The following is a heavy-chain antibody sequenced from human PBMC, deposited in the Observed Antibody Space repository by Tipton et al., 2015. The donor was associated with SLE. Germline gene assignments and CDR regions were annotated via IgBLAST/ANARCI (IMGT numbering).Heavy chain of an antibody. D-gene: IGHD5-18*01. CDR3: ARGGLGYSYYYYMDV. CDR1: GGSISSYY. Sequence: TLSLTCTVSGGSISSYYWNWIRRPPGKGLEWIGYIFYSGNTNYNPSLKSRVTISADTSKNQFSLKLSSVTAADTAVYYCARGGLGYSYYYYMDVWGKGTTVTVSS. V-gene: IGHV4-59*01. J-gene: IGHJ6*03. CDR2: IFYSGNT.